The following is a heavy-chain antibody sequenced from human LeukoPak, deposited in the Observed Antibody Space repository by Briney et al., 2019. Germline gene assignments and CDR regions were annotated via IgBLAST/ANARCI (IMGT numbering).Heavy chain of an antibody. V-gene: IGHV4-59*01. Sequence: SETLSLTCTVSGGSISSYYWSWIRQPPGKGLEWIGYIYYSGSTNYNPSLKSRVTISVDTSKNQFSLKLSSVTAADTAVYYCARGGASWHAFDIWGQGTMVTVSS. D-gene: IGHD2-2*01. J-gene: IGHJ3*02. CDR1: GGSISSYY. CDR2: IYYSGST. CDR3: ARGGASWHAFDI.